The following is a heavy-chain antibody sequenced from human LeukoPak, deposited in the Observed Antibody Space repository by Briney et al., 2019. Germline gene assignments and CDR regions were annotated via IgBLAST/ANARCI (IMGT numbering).Heavy chain of an antibody. CDR2: ISAYNGNT. CDR3: ARDDYGDYPWDY. D-gene: IGHD4-17*01. Sequence: GASVKVSCTTSGYTFTTCAVHWVRQAPGQRLEWMGWISAYNGNTNYAQKLQGRVTMTTDTSTSTAYMELRSLRSDDTAVYYCARDDYGDYPWDYWGQGTLVTVSS. J-gene: IGHJ4*02. CDR1: GYTFTTCA. V-gene: IGHV1-18*01.